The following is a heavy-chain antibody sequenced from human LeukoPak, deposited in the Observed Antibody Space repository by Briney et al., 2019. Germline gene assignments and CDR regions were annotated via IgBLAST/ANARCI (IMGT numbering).Heavy chain of an antibody. CDR1: GFTFSSYW. D-gene: IGHD1-26*01. J-gene: IGHJ4*02. V-gene: IGHV3-23*01. CDR2: ISGSGGST. CDR3: ATALARVGATGDY. Sequence: GGSLRLSCAASGFTFSSYWMSWVRQAPGKGLEWVPAISGSGGSTYYADSVKGRFTISRDNSKNTLYLQMNSLRAEDTAVYYCATALARVGATGDYWGQGTLVTVSS.